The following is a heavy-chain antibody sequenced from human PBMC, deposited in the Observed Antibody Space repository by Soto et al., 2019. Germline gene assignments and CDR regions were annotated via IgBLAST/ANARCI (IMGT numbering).Heavy chain of an antibody. V-gene: IGHV3-33*01. Sequence: QVQLVESGGGVVQPGRSLRLSCAASGFTFSSYGMHWVRQAPGKGLEWVAVIWYDGSNKYYAESVKGRFTISRDNSKNRLNLKMNGLRAEDTVVYSCARDSHVGSGWNLTADYGGQGTLVTVSS. J-gene: IGHJ4*02. CDR1: GFTFSSYG. CDR3: ARDSHVGSGWNLTADY. D-gene: IGHD6-19*01. CDR2: IWYDGSNK.